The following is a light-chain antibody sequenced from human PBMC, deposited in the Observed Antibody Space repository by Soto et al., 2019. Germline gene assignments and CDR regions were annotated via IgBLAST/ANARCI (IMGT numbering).Light chain of an antibody. J-gene: IGKJ1*01. CDR1: QSLSGNY. CDR2: GAS. CDR3: QQYGSSSWT. Sequence: DTLLTQSPGTLALSPGEGATLSCRASQSLSGNYLAWYQHKPGQAPRLLIYGASSRATGIPDRFSGSGSGTDFTLTISRLEPEDFAVCYCQQYGSSSWTFGQGTKVDI. V-gene: IGKV3-20*01.